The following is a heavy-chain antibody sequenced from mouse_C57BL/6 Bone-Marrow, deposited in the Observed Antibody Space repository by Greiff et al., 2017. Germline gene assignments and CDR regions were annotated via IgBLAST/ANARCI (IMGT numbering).Heavy chain of an antibody. J-gene: IGHJ2*01. Sequence: EVQGVESGGGLVQPGGSMKLSCVASGFTFSNYWMNWVRQSPEKGLEWVAQIRLKSDNYATPYAESVKGRFTISRDESKSSVYMQMINLRTEVTGIYYCTGDGYLGQGTTLTVSS. D-gene: IGHD2-3*01. V-gene: IGHV6-3*01. CDR1: GFTFSNYW. CDR2: IRLKSDNYAT. CDR3: TGDGY.